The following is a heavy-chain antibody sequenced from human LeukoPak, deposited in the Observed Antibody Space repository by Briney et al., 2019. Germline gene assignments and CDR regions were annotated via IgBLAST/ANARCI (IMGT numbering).Heavy chain of an antibody. CDR2: IYNSGST. D-gene: IGHD6-13*01. Sequence: SETLSLTCTVSGGSISSYYWGWIRPPAGKGLEWIGRIYNSGSTKYNPSLKSRVTMSVDTSKNQFSLKLRSVTAADTAVYYCARDATDVSSWYQFDIWGQGTMVTVSS. V-gene: IGHV4-4*07. CDR1: GGSISSYY. CDR3: ARDATDVSSWYQFDI. J-gene: IGHJ3*02.